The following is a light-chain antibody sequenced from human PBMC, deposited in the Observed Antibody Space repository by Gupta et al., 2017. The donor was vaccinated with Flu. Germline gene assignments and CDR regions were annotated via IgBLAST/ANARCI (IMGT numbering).Light chain of an antibody. CDR1: KLGNKF. CDR2: EDN. CDR3: QAWDSSPV. Sequence: SSELTQPPAVTVSPGQTASVTCSGDKLGNKFACWYQQKPGQSPVLVIYEDNRRPSGIPERFSGSNSGNTATLTISGTQPMDEANYYCQAWDSSPVFGTGTKVTVL. V-gene: IGLV3-1*01. J-gene: IGLJ1*01.